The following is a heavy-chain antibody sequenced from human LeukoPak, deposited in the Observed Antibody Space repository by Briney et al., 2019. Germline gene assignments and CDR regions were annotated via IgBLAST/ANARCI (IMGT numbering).Heavy chain of an antibody. J-gene: IGHJ4*02. CDR3: ARNEGGSSEY. Sequence: ASVKVSCKASGYTFTDYFMHWVRQAPGQGLEWMGWINPNSGGTNYAQKVQGRVTMTRDTSISTAYMELRSLRSEDTAIYYCARNEGGSSEYWGQGTRVTVSA. V-gene: IGHV1-2*02. D-gene: IGHD2-15*01. CDR2: INPNSGGT. CDR1: GYTFTDYF.